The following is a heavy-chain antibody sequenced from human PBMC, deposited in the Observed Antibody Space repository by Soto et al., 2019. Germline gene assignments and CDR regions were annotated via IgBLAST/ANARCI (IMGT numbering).Heavy chain of an antibody. V-gene: IGHV3-21*01. CDR3: AREIRYCSGGSCPGNFDY. CDR1: GFTFSSYA. J-gene: IGHJ4*02. D-gene: IGHD2-15*01. CDR2: ISSSSSNI. Sequence: GGSLRLSCAASGFTFSSYAMSWVRQAPGKGLEWVSAISSSSSNIYYADSVKGRFTISRDNAKNSLYLQMNSLRAEDTAVYYCAREIRYCSGGSCPGNFDYWGQGTLVTVSS.